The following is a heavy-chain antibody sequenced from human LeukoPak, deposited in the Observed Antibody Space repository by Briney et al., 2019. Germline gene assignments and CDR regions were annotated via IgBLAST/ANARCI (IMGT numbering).Heavy chain of an antibody. V-gene: IGHV3-7*01. J-gene: IGHJ4*02. Sequence: GGSLRLSCAASGFTFSSYWMSWVRQAPGKGLEWVANIKQDGSEKYYADSVKGRFTISRDNSKNTLYLQMNSLRAEDTAVYYCAKVIALVGPFDYWGQGTLVTVSS. CDR2: IKQDGSEK. CDR3: AKVIALVGPFDY. CDR1: GFTFSSYW. D-gene: IGHD1-26*01.